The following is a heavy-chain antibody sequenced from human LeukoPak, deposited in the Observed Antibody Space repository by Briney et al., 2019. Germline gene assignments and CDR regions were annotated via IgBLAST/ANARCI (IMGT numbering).Heavy chain of an antibody. J-gene: IGHJ4*02. CDR1: GFTVSSNC. CDR3: ATGPTVVTSSLY. CDR2: TYSGGTT. Sequence: GRSLRLSCAASGFTVSSNCMSWVRQAPGKGLEWVSFTYSGGTTYYTDSVKGRFTISRDNSKNTVFLQMNSLRAEDTAVYYCATGPTVVTSSLYWGQGTLVTVSS. V-gene: IGHV3-53*01. D-gene: IGHD4-23*01.